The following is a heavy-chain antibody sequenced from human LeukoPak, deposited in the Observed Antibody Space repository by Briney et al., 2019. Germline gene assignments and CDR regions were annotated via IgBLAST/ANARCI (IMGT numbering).Heavy chain of an antibody. D-gene: IGHD1-20*01. CDR2: IKEEGGEM. J-gene: IGHJ4*02. CDR3: ARVAAISGSVTGTTYYFDY. Sequence: GGSLRLSCAASGFTFSSYWMSWVRQAPGKGLEWVANIKEEGGEMYYVDSLKDRISTSRDNAKNSLYLRINSLRAEDTAMYYCARVAAISGSVTGTTYYFDYWGREPWSPSPQ. V-gene: IGHV3-7*01. CDR1: GFTFSSYW.